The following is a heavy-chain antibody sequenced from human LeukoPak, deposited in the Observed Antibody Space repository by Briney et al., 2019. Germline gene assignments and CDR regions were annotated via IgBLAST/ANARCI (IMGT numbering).Heavy chain of an antibody. J-gene: IGHJ6*02. CDR2: ISYDGSNK. D-gene: IGHD3-16*02. CDR1: GFTFSSYG. V-gene: IGHV3-30*18. Sequence: GGSLRLSCAASGFTFSSYGMHWVRQAPGKGLEWVAVISYDGSNKYYADSVKGRFTISRDNSKNTLYLQMNSLRAEDTAVYYCAKDRGDYVWGSYLPKLYYGMDVWGQGTTVTVSS. CDR3: AKDRGDYVWGSYLPKLYYGMDV.